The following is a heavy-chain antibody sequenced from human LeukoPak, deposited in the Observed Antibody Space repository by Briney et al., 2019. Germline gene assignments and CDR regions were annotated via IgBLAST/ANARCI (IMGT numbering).Heavy chain of an antibody. J-gene: IGHJ4*02. CDR3: TTIAAAGSSYY. Sequence: PGGSLRLSCAASGFTFSSYAMSWVRQAPGKGLEWVGRIKSKTDGGTTDYAAPVKGRFTISRDDSKNTLYLQMNSLKTEDTAVYYCTTIAAAGSSYYWGQGTLVTVSS. CDR2: IKSKTDGGTT. D-gene: IGHD6-13*01. V-gene: IGHV3-15*01. CDR1: GFTFSSYA.